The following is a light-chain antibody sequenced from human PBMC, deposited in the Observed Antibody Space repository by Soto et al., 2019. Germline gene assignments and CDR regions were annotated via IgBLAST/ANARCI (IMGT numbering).Light chain of an antibody. J-gene: IGKJ2*01. CDR3: QQYESTPPT. CDR1: QSVLYSSNNKNY. Sequence: DIVMTQSPDSLAVSLGERATINCKSSQSVLYSSNNKNYLAWYQQRPGQPPKLLIYWASTRESGVPDRFSGSGSGTDFTLTITSLQAEDVAVYYCQQYESTPPTFGQGTKLEMK. V-gene: IGKV4-1*01. CDR2: WAS.